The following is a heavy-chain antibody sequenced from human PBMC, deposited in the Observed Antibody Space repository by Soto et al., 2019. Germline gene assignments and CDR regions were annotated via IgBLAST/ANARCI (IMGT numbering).Heavy chain of an antibody. V-gene: IGHV1-3*01. Sequence: ASVKVSCKASGYTFTSYAMHWVRQAPGQRLEWMGWINAGNGNTKYSQKLQGRVTITTDTSTSTAYMELRSLRSDDTAVYYCASGGAEVAVEVIYWGQGTLVTVSS. CDR3: ASGGAEVAVEVIY. D-gene: IGHD6-19*01. CDR2: INAGNGNT. CDR1: GYTFTSYA. J-gene: IGHJ4*02.